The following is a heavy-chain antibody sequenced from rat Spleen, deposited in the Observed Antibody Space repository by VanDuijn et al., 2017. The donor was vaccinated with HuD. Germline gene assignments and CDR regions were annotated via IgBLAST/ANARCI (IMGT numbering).Heavy chain of an antibody. CDR3: VRHGYTTDYLNWFAY. D-gene: IGHD1-6*01. CDR2: IGYDVTNT. CDR1: GFTYSNYV. V-gene: IGHV5-29*01. Sequence: EVQLVESDGGLVLPGRSLKLSCAASGFTYSNYVMAWVRQAPTKGLEWVATIGYDVTNTYYRDSVKGRFTISRENAKNILYLQMDSLRSEDTATYYCVRHGYTTDYLNWFAYWGQGTLVTVSS. J-gene: IGHJ3*01.